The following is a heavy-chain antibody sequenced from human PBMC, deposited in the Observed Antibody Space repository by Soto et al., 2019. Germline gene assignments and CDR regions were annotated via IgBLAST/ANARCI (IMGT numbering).Heavy chain of an antibody. CDR1: GASITSHY. D-gene: IGHD2-21*01. Sequence: KTSETLSLTCTVSGASITSHYWSWIRQPPGKGLEWIGHIYYRGTTNYNPSLKSRVTISADTSKNQFSLKLNSVTAADTAVFYCAREDQIVGSLDYWGQGILVTVSS. CDR2: IYYRGTT. CDR3: AREDQIVGSLDY. V-gene: IGHV4-59*11. J-gene: IGHJ4*02.